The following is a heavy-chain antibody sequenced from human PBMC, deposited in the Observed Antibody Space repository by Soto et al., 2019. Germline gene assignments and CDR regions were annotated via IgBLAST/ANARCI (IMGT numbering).Heavy chain of an antibody. CDR1: GYTFTSYG. V-gene: IGHV1-18*01. J-gene: IGHJ4*02. D-gene: IGHD3-10*01. CDR2: ISAYNGNT. Sequence: ASVKVSCKASGYTFTSYGISWVRQAPGQGLEWMGWISAYNGNTNYAQKLQGRVTMTTDTSTSTAYMELRSLRSDDTAVYYCAGWPKAPSGAVIRWYDHWGQGTLVTVSS. CDR3: AGWPKAPSGAVIRWYDH.